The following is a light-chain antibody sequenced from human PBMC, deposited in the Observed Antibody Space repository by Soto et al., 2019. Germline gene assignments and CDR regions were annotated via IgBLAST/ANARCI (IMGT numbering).Light chain of an antibody. J-gene: IGKJ1*01. Sequence: DIKMTQYPRFLSASVGDRVTITCRASQSIRTYFTWYQQKPGQGPTVLIYAASSLQRGVPSRFSGSTNGTDFTLTITGLQPEDSATYYCQHTLRVPRTFGLGTKVQIK. CDR3: QHTLRVPRT. CDR2: AAS. CDR1: QSIRTY. V-gene: IGKV1-39*01.